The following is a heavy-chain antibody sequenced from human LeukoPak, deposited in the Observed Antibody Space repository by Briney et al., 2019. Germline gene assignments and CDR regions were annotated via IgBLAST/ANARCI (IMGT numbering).Heavy chain of an antibody. CDR3: GGGGDDYRNTYFDY. CDR1: GFTFSSYA. D-gene: IGHD4-11*01. Sequence: GGSLRLSCAASGFTFSSYAMHWVRQAPGKGLEWVAVISYDGSNKYYADSVKGRFTISRDNSKNTLYLQMNSLRAEDTAVYYCGGGGDDYRNTYFDYWGQGTLVTVSS. V-gene: IGHV3-30-3*01. J-gene: IGHJ4*02. CDR2: ISYDGSNK.